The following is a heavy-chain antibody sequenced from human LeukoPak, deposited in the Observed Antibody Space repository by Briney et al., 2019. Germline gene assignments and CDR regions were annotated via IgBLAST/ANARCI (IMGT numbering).Heavy chain of an antibody. J-gene: IGHJ4*02. CDR3: VRLGGSWDLLDY. Sequence: GGSLRLSCAASGFTFSTYAMSWVRQAPGKGLEWVANLKGDGSEKHHLDSVRGRFSISRDNANNSLFLQMNSLRPEDTAMYYCVRLGGSWDLLDYWGQGTLVAVSS. D-gene: IGHD6-13*01. CDR2: LKGDGSEK. CDR1: GFTFSTYA. V-gene: IGHV3-7*01.